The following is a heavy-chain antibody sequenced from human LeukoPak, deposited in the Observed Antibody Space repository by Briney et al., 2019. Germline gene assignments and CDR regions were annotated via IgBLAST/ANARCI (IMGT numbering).Heavy chain of an antibody. D-gene: IGHD6-19*01. Sequence: GGTLRLSCAASGFTFSKYWMVWVRQAPGKGLESVSRINTDGTVTTYADSVKGRFTVSRDNADNTMFLQMNSVRDEDTAVYYCATKQWLAPPPDSWGQGTPVTVSS. CDR3: ATKQWLAPPPDS. CDR1: GFTFSKYW. J-gene: IGHJ4*02. CDR2: INTDGTVT. V-gene: IGHV3-74*01.